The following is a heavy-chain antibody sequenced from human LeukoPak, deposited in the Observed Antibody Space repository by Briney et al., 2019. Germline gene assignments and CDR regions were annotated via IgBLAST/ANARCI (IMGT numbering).Heavy chain of an antibody. CDR2: IIPIFGTA. D-gene: IGHD6-19*01. Sequence: GASVKVSCKASGGTFSSYAISWVRQAPGQGLEWMGGIIPIFGTANYAQKLQGRVTMTTDTSTSTAYMELRSLRSDDTAVYYCARDTYSSGWYGRYYYYMDVWGKGTTVTVSS. J-gene: IGHJ6*03. CDR3: ARDTYSSGWYGRYYYYMDV. V-gene: IGHV1-69*05. CDR1: GGTFSSYA.